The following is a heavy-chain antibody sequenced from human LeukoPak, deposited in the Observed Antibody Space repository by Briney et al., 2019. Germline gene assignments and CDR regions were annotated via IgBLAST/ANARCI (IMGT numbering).Heavy chain of an antibody. V-gene: IGHV1-2*06. CDR2: INPNSGGT. CDR1: GYTFTGYY. Sequence: ASAKVSCKASGYTFTGYYMHWVRQAPGQGLEWMGRINPNSGGTNYAQKFQGRVTMTRDTSISTAYMELSRLRSDDTAVYYCARVKQQLVRNDAFDIWGQGTMVTVSS. D-gene: IGHD6-13*01. CDR3: ARVKQQLVRNDAFDI. J-gene: IGHJ3*02.